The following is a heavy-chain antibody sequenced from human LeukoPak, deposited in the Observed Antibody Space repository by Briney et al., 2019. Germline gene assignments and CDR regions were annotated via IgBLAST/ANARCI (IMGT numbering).Heavy chain of an antibody. CDR1: GFTFDDYA. J-gene: IGHJ3*02. Sequence: GGSLRLSCAASGFTFDDYAMHWVRQARGKGLEWVSGISWNSGSIGYADSVKARFTISRDNAKNSLYLQMTSLRAEDTALYYCATTYYYDSSGYFGAAFAIWGQGTMVTVSS. CDR3: ATTYYYDSSGYFGAAFAI. V-gene: IGHV3-9*01. D-gene: IGHD3-22*01. CDR2: ISWNSGSI.